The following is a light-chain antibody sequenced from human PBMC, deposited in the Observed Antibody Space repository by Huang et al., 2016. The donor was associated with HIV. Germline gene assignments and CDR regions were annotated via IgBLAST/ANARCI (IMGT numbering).Light chain of an antibody. CDR2: AAS. J-gene: IGKJ4*01. CDR1: QGISSY. CDR3: QQVNSYPLT. V-gene: IGKV1-9*01. Sequence: IQLTQSPSSLSASVGDRVTITCRASQGISSYLAWYHQKPGKAPKLLIYAASTLQIGVPSRFSGSGSGTDFTLIISSLQPEDFATYYCQQVNSYPLTFGGGTKVEIK.